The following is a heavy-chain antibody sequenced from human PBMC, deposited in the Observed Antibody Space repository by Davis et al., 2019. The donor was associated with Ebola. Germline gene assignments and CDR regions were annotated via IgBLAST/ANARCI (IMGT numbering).Heavy chain of an antibody. CDR2: VYYTGYT. CDR3: AREIAAVNNHGMDV. Sequence: PSETLSLTCSVSGASISSFFWSWVRLSPGSGPEWIGNVYYTGYTNYNPSLKSRVTISVDTSKTQFSLKVNSVTAADTAVYYCAREIAAVNNHGMDVWGRGTAVSVSS. V-gene: IGHV4-4*08. D-gene: IGHD6-25*01. J-gene: IGHJ6*02. CDR1: GASISSFF.